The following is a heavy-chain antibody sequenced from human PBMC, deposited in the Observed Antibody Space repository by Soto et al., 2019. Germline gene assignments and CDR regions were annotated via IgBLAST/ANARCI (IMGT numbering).Heavy chain of an antibody. Sequence: PSETLSLTCTVSGGSISSYYWSWIRQPPGKGLEWIGYIYYSGSTNYNPSLKSRVTISVDTSKNQFSLKLSSVTAADTAVYYCARGGGSYYYYGTDVWGQGTTVTVSS. CDR2: IYYSGST. J-gene: IGHJ6*02. CDR3: ARGGGSYYYYGTDV. V-gene: IGHV4-59*01. D-gene: IGHD1-26*01. CDR1: GGSISSYY.